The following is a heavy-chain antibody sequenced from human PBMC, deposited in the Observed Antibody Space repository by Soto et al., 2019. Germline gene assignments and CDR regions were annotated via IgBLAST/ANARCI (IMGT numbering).Heavy chain of an antibody. CDR3: ARDDGSGPFYYYYYMDV. D-gene: IGHD3-10*01. V-gene: IGHV1-69*08. CDR1: GGTFSSYT. Sequence: QVQLVQSGAEVTKPGSSVKVSCKASGGTFSSYTISWVRQDPGQGLEWMGRIIPILGIANYAQKFQGRVTITSDKSTSTAYMELSSLRSEDTAVYYCARDDGSGPFYYYYYMDVWGKGTTVTVSS. J-gene: IGHJ6*03. CDR2: IIPILGIA.